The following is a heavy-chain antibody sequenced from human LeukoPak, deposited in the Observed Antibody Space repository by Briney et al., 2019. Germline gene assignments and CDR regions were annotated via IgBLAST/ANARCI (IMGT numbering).Heavy chain of an antibody. J-gene: IGHJ3*02. CDR1: GYTFSDYY. CDR2: INPNSGGT. V-gene: IGHV1-2*06. CDR3: ARAGVWDYSDTSGYHNGAFDI. Sequence: ASVKVSCKASGYTFSDYYIHWVRQAPGQGLEWMGRINPNSGGTNYAQKFQGRVTMTRDTSISTAYMELSRLRSDDAALYYCARAGVWDYSDTSGYHNGAFDIWGQGTMVTVSS. D-gene: IGHD3-22*01.